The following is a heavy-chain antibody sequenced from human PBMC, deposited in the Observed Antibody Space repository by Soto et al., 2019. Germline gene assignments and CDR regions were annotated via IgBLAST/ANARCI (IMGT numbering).Heavy chain of an antibody. CDR1: GGSISSYY. J-gene: IGHJ4*02. Sequence: SETLSLTCTVSGGSISSYYWSWIRQPPGKGLEWIGYIYYSGSTNCNHSLKSRVTISVDTSKNQFSLKLSSVTAADTAVYYCARELRDYYDSSGYIDYWGKGTLVTVSS. D-gene: IGHD3-22*01. CDR2: IYYSGST. CDR3: ARELRDYYDSSGYIDY. V-gene: IGHV4-59*01.